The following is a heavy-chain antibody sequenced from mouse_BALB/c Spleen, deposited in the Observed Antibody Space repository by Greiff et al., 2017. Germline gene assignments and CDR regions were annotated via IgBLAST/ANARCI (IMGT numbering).Heavy chain of an antibody. CDR3: AREGDY. V-gene: IGHV5-4*02. CDR1: GFTFSDYY. CDR2: ISDGGSYT. J-gene: IGHJ3*01. Sequence: EVKLVESGGGLVKPGGSLKLSCAASGFTFSDYYMYWVRQTPEKRLEWVATISDGGSYTYYPDSVKGRFTISRDNAKNNLYLQMSSLKSEDTAMYYCAREGDYWGQGTLVTVSA.